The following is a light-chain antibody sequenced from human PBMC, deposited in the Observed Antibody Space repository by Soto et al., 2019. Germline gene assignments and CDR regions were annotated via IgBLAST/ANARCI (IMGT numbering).Light chain of an antibody. J-gene: IGKJ1*01. CDR1: QSVSSY. Sequence: EIVLTQSPATLSLSPGERATLSCRASQSVSSYLAWYQQKPGQAPRLLIYDASNRATGTPARFSGGGSGTDFTLTISNLEPEDFAVYYCQQRSDWPWTFGQGTKVDI. CDR2: DAS. CDR3: QQRSDWPWT. V-gene: IGKV3-11*01.